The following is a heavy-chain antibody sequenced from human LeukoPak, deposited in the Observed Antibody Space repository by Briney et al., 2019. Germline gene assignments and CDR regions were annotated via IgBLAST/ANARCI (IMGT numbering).Heavy chain of an antibody. V-gene: IGHV3-23*01. J-gene: IGHJ4*02. D-gene: IGHD3-16*01. CDR1: GFTFSSYA. CDR3: AKGRGFRVWDPWDN. Sequence: GWSLRLSCAASGFTFSSYAMSWVRPAAGKGLEWGSGITNSGENTYYAGSVKGRFTISRDNSKNTLFLEMNSLRVEDTAVYYCAKGRGFRVWDPWDNWGQGTLITVSS. CDR2: ITNSGENT.